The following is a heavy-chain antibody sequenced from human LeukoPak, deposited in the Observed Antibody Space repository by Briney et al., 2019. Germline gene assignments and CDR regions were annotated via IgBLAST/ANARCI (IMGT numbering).Heavy chain of an antibody. J-gene: IGHJ5*02. V-gene: IGHV1-2*04. CDR2: INPNSGGT. CDR3: ARDVRDGYSYGLWFDP. CDR1: GYTFTCYY. Sequence: ASVKVSCKASGYTFTCYYMHWVRQAPGQGLEWMGWINPNSGGTNYAQKFQGWVTMTRDTSISTAYMELSRLRSDGTAVYYCARDVRDGYSYGLWFDPWGQGTLVTVSS. D-gene: IGHD5-18*01.